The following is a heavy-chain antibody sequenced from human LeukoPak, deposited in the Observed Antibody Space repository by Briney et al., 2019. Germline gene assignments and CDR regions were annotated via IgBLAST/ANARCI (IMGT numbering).Heavy chain of an antibody. V-gene: IGHV3-23*01. CDR3: AKDHDSSEVPHDFDY. CDR1: GFTFSSYA. J-gene: IGHJ4*02. Sequence: PGGSLRLSCAASGFTFSSYAMSWVCQAPGKGLEGVSGISGSGGSTYYAASVKGRFTISRDNSKNTLYLQMNSLRAEDTAVYYCAKDHDSSEVPHDFDYWGQGTLVTVSS. D-gene: IGHD3-22*01. CDR2: ISGSGGST.